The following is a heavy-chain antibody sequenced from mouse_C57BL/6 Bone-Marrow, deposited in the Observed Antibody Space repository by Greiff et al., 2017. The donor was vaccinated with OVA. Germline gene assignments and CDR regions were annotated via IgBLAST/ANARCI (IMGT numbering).Heavy chain of an antibody. CDR1: GYTFTSYW. D-gene: IGHD1-1*01. J-gene: IGHJ2*01. CDR3: ARSLFITTVVATCDY. CDR2: IDPSDSYT. Sequence: QVQLQQPGAELVMPGASVKLSCKASGYTFTSYWMHWVKQRPGQGLEWIGEIDPSDSYTKYNQKFKGKSTLTVDKSSSTAYMQLSSLTTEDSAVYDCARSLFITTVVATCDYWGKGTTLTVSS. V-gene: IGHV1-69*01.